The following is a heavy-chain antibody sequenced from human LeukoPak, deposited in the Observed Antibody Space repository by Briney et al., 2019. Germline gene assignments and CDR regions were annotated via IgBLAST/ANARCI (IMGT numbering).Heavy chain of an antibody. CDR3: AKGYIQLWWFNY. Sequence: GGSLRLSCAASGFTFSTYAMSWVRQAPGKGLQWVSLISGSGDGAHYADSVKGRFTISRDNSKNTVYLQMTNLRAEDTAVYYCAKGYIQLWWFNYWGQGTLVTVSS. J-gene: IGHJ4*02. CDR2: ISGSGDGA. V-gene: IGHV3-23*01. D-gene: IGHD2-21*01. CDR1: GFTFSTYA.